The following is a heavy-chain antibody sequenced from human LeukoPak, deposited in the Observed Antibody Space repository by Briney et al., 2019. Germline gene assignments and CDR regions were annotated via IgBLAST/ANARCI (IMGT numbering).Heavy chain of an antibody. CDR2: FDPEDGET. D-gene: IGHD2-2*02. J-gene: IGHJ5*02. Sequence: ASVKVSCKVSGYTLTELSMHWVRQAPGKGLEWMGGFDPEDGETICAQKFQGRVTMTEDTSTDTAYMELSSLRSEDTAVYYCATEAVVPAAIRGCWFDPWGQGTLVTVSS. CDR1: GYTLTELS. CDR3: ATEAVVPAAIRGCWFDP. V-gene: IGHV1-24*01.